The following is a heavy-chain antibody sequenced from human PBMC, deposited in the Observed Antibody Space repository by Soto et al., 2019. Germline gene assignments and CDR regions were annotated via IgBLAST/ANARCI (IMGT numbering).Heavy chain of an antibody. V-gene: IGHV3-33*01. Sequence: YGRNSNKQAPGKGLEWVAVIWYDGSNKYYADSVKGRFTISRDNSKNPLYLQMNSMRAEDTAVYYCARDMMGSNEVVVVAANGGGDYYYYGMDVWGQGTTVTVS. CDR3: ARDMMGSNEVVVVAANGGGDYYYYGMDV. CDR2: IWYDGSNK. D-gene: IGHD2-15*01. J-gene: IGHJ6*02. CDR1: YG.